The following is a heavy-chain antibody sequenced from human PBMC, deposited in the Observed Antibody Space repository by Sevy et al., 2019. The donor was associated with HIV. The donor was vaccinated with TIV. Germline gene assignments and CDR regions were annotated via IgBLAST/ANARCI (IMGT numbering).Heavy chain of an antibody. CDR2: LNWDSGSV. Sequence: GGSLRLSCAASGFTFDDFAMHWVRQVPGKGLEWVSGLNWDSGSVAYADSVTGRFTITRDNAKNALFLQMNSLRAEDTALYYCAKDIGATGIAVVANWGQGTQVTVSS. CDR1: GFTFDDFA. CDR3: AKDIGATGIAVVAN. V-gene: IGHV3-9*01. D-gene: IGHD6-19*01. J-gene: IGHJ4*02.